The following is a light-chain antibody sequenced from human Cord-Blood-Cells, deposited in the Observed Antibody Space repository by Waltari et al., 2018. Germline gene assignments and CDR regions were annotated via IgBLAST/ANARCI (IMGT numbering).Light chain of an antibody. CDR2: AAS. Sequence: DIQMTQSPSSLSASVGDRVTIHCRASQSISSYLNWYQQKPGKAPKLLIYAASSLQSGVPSRFSGSGSGTDFTLTISSLQPEDFATYYCQQSYSTPRTFGQGTKVEIK. CDR3: QQSYSTPRT. CDR1: QSISSY. J-gene: IGKJ1*01. V-gene: IGKV1-39*01.